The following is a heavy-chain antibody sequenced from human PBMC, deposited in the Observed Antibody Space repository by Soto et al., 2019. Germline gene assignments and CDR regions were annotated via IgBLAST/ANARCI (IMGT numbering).Heavy chain of an antibody. J-gene: IGHJ3*02. CDR2: NYASGSA. Sequence: QVQLQESGPGLVRPSETLSLTCIVSGDYVSSGRSYWSWIRQAPVKGLEWIVHNYASGSANYNVSLKSRGTITMVKSKNHFSLKLNSVTDADTAVYYCARDLMTFLGYGDSYDEYDIWGQGAMVTVSS. V-gene: IGHV4-61*03. CDR1: GDYVSSGRSY. D-gene: IGHD4-17*01. CDR3: ARDLMTFLGYGDSYDEYDI.